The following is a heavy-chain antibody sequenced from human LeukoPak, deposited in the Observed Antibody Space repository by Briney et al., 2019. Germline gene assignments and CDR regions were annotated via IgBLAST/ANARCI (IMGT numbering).Heavy chain of an antibody. D-gene: IGHD3-16*01. J-gene: IGHJ5*02. CDR2: IHYTGST. V-gene: IGHV4-59*01. CDR3: ARFTPQGYGWGGYNRFDP. CDR1: GGSISTFF. Sequence: SETLSLTCSLSGGSISTFFWSWIRQSPGKGLEWIGYIHYTGSTNYNPSLKSRVTISLDTSKNQFSLNLTSVTAADTAVYYCARFTPQGYGWGGYNRFDPWGQGTLVTVSS.